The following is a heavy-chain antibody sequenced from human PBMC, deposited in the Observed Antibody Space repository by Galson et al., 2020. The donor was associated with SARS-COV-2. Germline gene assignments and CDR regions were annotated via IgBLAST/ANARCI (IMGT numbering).Heavy chain of an antibody. CDR1: GFTFSSYA. CDR2: ISGSGGST. D-gene: IGHD6-13*01. CDR3: AKDQSKLVRSSGDY. J-gene: IGHJ4*02. Sequence: GGSLRLSCAASGFTFSSYAMSWVRQAPGKGLEWVSAISGSGGSTYYADSVKGRFTISRDNSKNTLYLQMNSLRAEDTAVYYCAKDQSKLVRSSGDYWCQGTLGTVSS. V-gene: IGHV3-23*01.